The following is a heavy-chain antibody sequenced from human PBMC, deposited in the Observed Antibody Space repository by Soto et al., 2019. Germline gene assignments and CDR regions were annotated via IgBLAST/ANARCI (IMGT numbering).Heavy chain of an antibody. CDR2: IYHSGST. V-gene: IGHV4-4*02. CDR3: AREFGESHFAY. J-gene: IGHJ4*02. CDR1: GGSSISING. D-gene: IGHD3-10*01. Sequence: PSETLSLTCAVAGGSSISINGWSWVRQPPGKGLEWIGEIYHSGSTNYNPSLKSRVTISVDKSKNQFSLKLSSVTAADTAVYYCAREFGESHFAYWGQGTLVTVSS.